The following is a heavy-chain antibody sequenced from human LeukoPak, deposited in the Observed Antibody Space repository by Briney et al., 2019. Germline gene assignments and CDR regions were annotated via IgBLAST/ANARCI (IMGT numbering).Heavy chain of an antibody. CDR1: GFTFTSYS. D-gene: IGHD1-26*01. CDR3: AKGGKWDVTPFDY. V-gene: IGHV3-23*01. J-gene: IGHJ4*02. CDR2: ISGGGGST. Sequence: PGRSLRLSCAASGFTFTSYSMNWVRQAPGKGLEWVSTISGGGGSTYYADSVKGRFTISRDNSKNTLYLQVNGLRAEDTAVYYCAKGGKWDVTPFDYWGQGTLVTVSS.